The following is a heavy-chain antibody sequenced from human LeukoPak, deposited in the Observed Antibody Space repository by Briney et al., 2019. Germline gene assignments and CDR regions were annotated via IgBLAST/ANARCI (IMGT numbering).Heavy chain of an antibody. J-gene: IGHJ2*01. D-gene: IGHD2-15*01. V-gene: IGHV4-28*05. CDR3: ASRSPRECSGGSCPEWYFDL. Sequence: PSDTLSLTCAVSGYSISSSNWWGWIRQPPGKGLEWIGYIYYSGSIYYNPSLKSRVTMSVDTSKNQFSLKLSSVTAVDTAVYYCASRSPRECSGGSCPEWYFDLWGRGTLVTVSS. CDR1: GYSISSSNW. CDR2: IYYSGSI.